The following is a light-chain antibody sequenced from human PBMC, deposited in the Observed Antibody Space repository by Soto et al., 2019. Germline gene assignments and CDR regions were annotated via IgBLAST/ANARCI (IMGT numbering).Light chain of an antibody. J-gene: IGLJ2*01. CDR3: CSYVGSGTLGV. CDR1: SSDVGTYNL. V-gene: IGLV2-23*01. Sequence: QSVLTQPASVSGSPGQSITISCTGTSSDVGTYNLVSWYQQHPGKAPKLMIYEGSKRPSGVSNRFSGSKSGNTASLTISGLQAVDEADYYCCSYVGSGTLGVFGGGTKLTVL. CDR2: EGS.